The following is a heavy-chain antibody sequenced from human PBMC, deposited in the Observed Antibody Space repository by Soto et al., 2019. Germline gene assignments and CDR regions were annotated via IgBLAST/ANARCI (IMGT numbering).Heavy chain of an antibody. CDR1: GGSISSGDYY. CDR3: ARGALEREYSGYGYYFDY. D-gene: IGHD5-12*01. V-gene: IGHV4-61*08. Sequence: SETLSLTCTVSGGSISSGDYYWSWIRQPPGKGLEWIGYIYYSGSTNYNPSLKSRVTISVDTSKNQFSLKLSSVTAADTAVYYCARGALEREYSGYGYYFDYWGQGTLVTVSS. CDR2: IYYSGST. J-gene: IGHJ4*02.